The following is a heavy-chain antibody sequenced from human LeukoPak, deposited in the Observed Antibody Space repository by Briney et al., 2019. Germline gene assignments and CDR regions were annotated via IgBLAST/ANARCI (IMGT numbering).Heavy chain of an antibody. V-gene: IGHV3-33*06. Sequence: QPGRSLRPSCAASGFTFSSYGMHWVRQAPGKGLEWVAVIWYDGSNKYYADSVKGRFTISRDNSKNTLYLQMNSLRAEDTAVYYCAKEYDSSGPPFDYWGQGTLVTVSS. CDR3: AKEYDSSGPPFDY. CDR2: IWYDGSNK. D-gene: IGHD3-22*01. J-gene: IGHJ4*02. CDR1: GFTFSSYG.